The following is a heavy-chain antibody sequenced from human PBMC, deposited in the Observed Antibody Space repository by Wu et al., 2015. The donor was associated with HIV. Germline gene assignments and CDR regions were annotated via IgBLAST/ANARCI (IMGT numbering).Heavy chain of an antibody. CDR2: INPNSGGT. D-gene: IGHD3-22*01. CDR3: ARNYYDSSGSLDY. V-gene: IGHV1-2*02. CDR1: GYTFTGYY. Sequence: QVQLVQSGAEVKKPGASVKVSCKASGYTFTGYYMHWVRQALGQGLEWMGWINPNSGGTNYAQKFLGRVTMTRDTSISTAYMELSRLRSDDTAVYYCARNYYDSSGSLDYWGQGTLVTVSS. J-gene: IGHJ4*02.